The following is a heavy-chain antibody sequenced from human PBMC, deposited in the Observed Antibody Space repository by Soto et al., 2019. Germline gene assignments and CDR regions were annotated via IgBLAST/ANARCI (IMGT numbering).Heavy chain of an antibody. Sequence: QVQLQESGPGLVKPSETLSLTCTVSGGSISSYYWSWIRQPPGKGLEWIGYIYYSGSTNYNPSLKSRVTISVDTSKNQFSLKLSSVTAADTAVYYCARTEGYDYIWGSTHDAFDIWGQGTMVTVSS. V-gene: IGHV4-59*01. CDR1: GGSISSYY. D-gene: IGHD3-16*01. CDR2: IYYSGST. CDR3: ARTEGYDYIWGSTHDAFDI. J-gene: IGHJ3*02.